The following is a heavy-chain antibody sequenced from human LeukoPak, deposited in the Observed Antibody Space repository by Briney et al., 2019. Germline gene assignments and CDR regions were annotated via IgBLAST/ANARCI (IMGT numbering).Heavy chain of an antibody. CDR3: ARDGTSTDDY. CDR2: ISGNNDNP. J-gene: IGHJ4*02. Sequence: ASVSVSCKTSGYTFSHFGINWVRQAPGQGLEWMGWISGNNDNPNYGQKFQGRFTVTTDLSTSTAYMELRNLTFDDTAVYYCARDGTSTDDYWGQGTLVTVSS. CDR1: GYTFSHFG. D-gene: IGHD2-2*01. V-gene: IGHV1-18*01.